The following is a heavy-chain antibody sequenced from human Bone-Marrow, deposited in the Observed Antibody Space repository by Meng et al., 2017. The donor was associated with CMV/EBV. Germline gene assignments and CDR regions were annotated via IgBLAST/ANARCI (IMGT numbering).Heavy chain of an antibody. J-gene: IGHJ3*02. CDR3: ARGAGFWSGYYNDAFDI. V-gene: IGHV3-48*04. D-gene: IGHD3-3*01. Sequence: GESLKISCAASGFTFRSYRMNWVRQAPGKGLEWVAYISSSSSPIYYADSVKGRFTISRYNAKSSLSLQMNSLRAEDTAVYYCARGAGFWSGYYNDAFDIWGQGTMVTVSS. CDR2: ISSSSSPI. CDR1: GFTFRSYR.